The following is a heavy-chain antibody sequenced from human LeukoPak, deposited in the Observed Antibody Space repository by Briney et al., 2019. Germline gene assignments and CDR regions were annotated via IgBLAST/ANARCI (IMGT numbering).Heavy chain of an antibody. CDR1: GGSISSGSYY. Sequence: SETLSLTCTVSGGSISSGSYYWSWIRQPAGKGLEWIGRIYTSGSTNYNPSLKSRVTISVDTSKNQFSLKLSSVTAADTAVYYCAREANYYDSSGYYFDYWGQGTLVTVSS. J-gene: IGHJ4*02. V-gene: IGHV4-61*02. D-gene: IGHD3-22*01. CDR3: AREANYYDSSGYYFDY. CDR2: IYTSGST.